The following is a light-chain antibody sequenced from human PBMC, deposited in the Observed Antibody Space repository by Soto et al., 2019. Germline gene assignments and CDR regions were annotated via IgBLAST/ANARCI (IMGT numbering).Light chain of an antibody. J-gene: IGLJ2*01. CDR2: EVS. CDR3: SSYTSSTTVV. Sequence: QSALTQPASVSGSPGQSITISCTGTSSDVGGYNYVSWYQQHRGKAPKLMIYEVSYRPSGVCNRFSGSKSGNTASLTISGLQAEDEADYYCSSYTSSTTVVFGGGTNVTVL. V-gene: IGLV2-14*01. CDR1: SSDVGGYNY.